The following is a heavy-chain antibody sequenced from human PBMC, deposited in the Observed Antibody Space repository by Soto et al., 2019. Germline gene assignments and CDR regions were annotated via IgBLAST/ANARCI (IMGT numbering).Heavy chain of an antibody. CDR3: ARHLYYYAARGGGNAFDI. CDR1: GGSISSSSYY. D-gene: IGHD3-22*01. V-gene: IGHV4-39*01. J-gene: IGHJ3*02. CDR2: IYYSGST. Sequence: SETLSLTCTVSGGSISSSSYYWGWIRQPPGKGLEWIGSIYYSGSTYYNPSLKSRVTISVDTSKNQFSLKLSSVTAADTAVYYCARHLYYYAARGGGNAFDIWGQGTMVTVSS.